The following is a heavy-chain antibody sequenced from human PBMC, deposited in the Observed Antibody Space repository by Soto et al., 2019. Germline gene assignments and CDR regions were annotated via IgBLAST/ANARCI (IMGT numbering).Heavy chain of an antibody. CDR2: IWYDGSNK. Sequence: QVQRVESGGGVVQPGRSLRLSCAASGFTFSSYGMHWVRQAPGKGLEWVAVIWYDGSNKYYADSVKGRFTTSRDNSKNTLYLQMNSLRAEDTAVYYCARDCAGYSSGWYQRGGFDYWGQGTLVTVSS. V-gene: IGHV3-33*01. CDR3: ARDCAGYSSGWYQRGGFDY. J-gene: IGHJ4*02. D-gene: IGHD6-19*01. CDR1: GFTFSSYG.